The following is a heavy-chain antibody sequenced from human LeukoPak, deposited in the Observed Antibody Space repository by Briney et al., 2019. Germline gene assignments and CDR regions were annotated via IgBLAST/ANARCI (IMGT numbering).Heavy chain of an antibody. J-gene: IGHJ4*02. CDR2: ISGSGGIT. V-gene: IGHV3-23*01. CDR3: GKDRNGYSSSRPDY. CDR1: GFTFSSYA. D-gene: IGHD6-13*01. Sequence: PGGSLRLSCAASGFTFSSYAMSWVRQAPGKGLEWVSVISGSGGITNYADSVKGRFTISRDNSKNTLYLQMNRLRAEDTAVYYCGKDRNGYSSSRPDYWGQGTLVTVSS.